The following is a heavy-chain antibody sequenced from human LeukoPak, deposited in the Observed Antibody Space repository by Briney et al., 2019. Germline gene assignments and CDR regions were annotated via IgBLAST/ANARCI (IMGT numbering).Heavy chain of an antibody. CDR1: GFTFRTHW. CDR2: INQDGSQS. J-gene: IGHJ4*02. V-gene: IGHV3-7*01. D-gene: IGHD3-22*01. Sequence: PGGSLRLSCAASGFTFRTHWMSWVRQAPGKGLEWVANINQDGSQSYYVDSVKGRFTISRDNAKNSLYLQMNSLRAEDTAVYYCARLLSHYYDSSGYSRGVDYWGQGTLVTVSS. CDR3: ARLLSHYYDSSGYSRGVDY.